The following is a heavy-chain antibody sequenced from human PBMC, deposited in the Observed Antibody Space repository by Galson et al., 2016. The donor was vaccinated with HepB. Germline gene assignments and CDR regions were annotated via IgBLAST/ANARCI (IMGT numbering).Heavy chain of an antibody. J-gene: IGHJ3*02. D-gene: IGHD6-19*01. V-gene: IGHV3-48*02. CDR2: ISDSSSHI. CDR3: TRSYGQRLANDAFDI. CDR1: GFSFTTYS. Sequence: SLRLSCAASGFSFTTYSMNWVRQAPGKGLEWVSYISDSSSHIYYAGSVKGRFTISRDSAKNSLYLQMNSLRDEATAVYYCTRSYGQRLANDAFDIWGQGTLVSVSS.